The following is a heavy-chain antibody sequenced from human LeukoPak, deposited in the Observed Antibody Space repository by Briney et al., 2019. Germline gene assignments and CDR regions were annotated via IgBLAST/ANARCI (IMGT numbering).Heavy chain of an antibody. Sequence: SETLSLTCTVSGGSIRTFYLSWIRQPVGKGLEWIGRMSPSATTYNPSLKSRVTMSIDTSKSQFFLNLRSVTAADTAVYYRARDSGTTGEVKFVPWGQGILVTVSS. V-gene: IGHV4-4*07. J-gene: IGHJ5*02. CDR3: ARDSGTTGEVKFVP. CDR2: MSPSAT. D-gene: IGHD4-17*01. CDR1: GGSIRTFY.